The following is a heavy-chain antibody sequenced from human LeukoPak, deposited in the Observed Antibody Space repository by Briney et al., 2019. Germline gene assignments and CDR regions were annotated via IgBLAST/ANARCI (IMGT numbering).Heavy chain of an antibody. Sequence: QPGGSLRVSCAASGFTFNDYAMSWVRQARGKGLEWVSAISISGGSTYYADSVRGRFTISRHNSKHTLSLQMNSLRGEDTAVYYCAKQGPYGSGPYFDYWGQGALVTVSS. V-gene: IGHV3-23*01. J-gene: IGHJ4*02. CDR3: AKQGPYGSGPYFDY. CDR1: GFTFNDYA. D-gene: IGHD3-10*01. CDR2: ISISGGST.